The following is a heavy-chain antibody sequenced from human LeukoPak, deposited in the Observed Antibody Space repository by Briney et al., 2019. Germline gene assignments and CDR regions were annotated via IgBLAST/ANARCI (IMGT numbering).Heavy chain of an antibody. CDR1: GFTFSRSA. J-gene: IGHJ4*02. D-gene: IGHD3-22*01. CDR2: IIYSGGAT. Sequence: GGSLRLSCAASGFTFSRSAMTWVRQGPGTGLEFVASIIYSGGATYYSDSVKGRFTISRDNSKNTLYLQMNSLRAEDTALYYCAKDGLYYDGSEHVYYFDSWGQGTLVTVSS. CDR3: AKDGLYYDGSEHVYYFDS. V-gene: IGHV3-23*01.